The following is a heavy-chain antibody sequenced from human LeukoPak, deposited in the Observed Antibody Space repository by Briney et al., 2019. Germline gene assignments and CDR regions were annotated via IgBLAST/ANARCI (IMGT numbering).Heavy chain of an antibody. D-gene: IGHD6-13*01. CDR1: EFTFSSYA. CDR3: ARLLRNIAAAVYYFDY. V-gene: IGHV3-23*01. Sequence: GGSLRLSCAASEFTFSSYAMSWVRQAPGKGLDWVSAISGSGGSTYYADSVKGRFTISRDNSRNTLYLQMNSLKASDTAMYYCARLLRNIAAAVYYFDYWGQGTLVTVSS. J-gene: IGHJ4*02. CDR2: ISGSGGST.